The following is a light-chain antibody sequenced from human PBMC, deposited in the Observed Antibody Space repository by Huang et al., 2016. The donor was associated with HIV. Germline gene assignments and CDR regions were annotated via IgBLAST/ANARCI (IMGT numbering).Light chain of an antibody. Sequence: EIVLTQSPATLSLSPGERATLSCRASQSVSSYLAWYQQKPGQAPRRLIYDASNRATGIPARFSGSGSGTDFTLTISNLEPEDFAVYYCQQRSNWPPLTFGGGTKVEIK. V-gene: IGKV3-11*01. CDR2: DAS. CDR1: QSVSSY. J-gene: IGKJ4*01. CDR3: QQRSNWPPLT.